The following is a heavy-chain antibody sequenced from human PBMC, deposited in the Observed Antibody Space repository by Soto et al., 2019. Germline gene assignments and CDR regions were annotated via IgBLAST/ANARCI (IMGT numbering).Heavy chain of an antibody. D-gene: IGHD2-15*01. J-gene: IGHJ6*02. CDR1: GGTFSSYA. Sequence: QVQLVQSGAEVKKPGSSVKVSCKASGGTFSSYAISWVRQAPGQGLEWMGGIIPIFGTANYAQKFQGRVTITADESTSIAYMELSSLRSEDTAVYYCARDLVVVAATLGHYYYYGMDVWGQGTTVTVSS. CDR3: ARDLVVVAATLGHYYYYGMDV. V-gene: IGHV1-69*01. CDR2: IIPIFGTA.